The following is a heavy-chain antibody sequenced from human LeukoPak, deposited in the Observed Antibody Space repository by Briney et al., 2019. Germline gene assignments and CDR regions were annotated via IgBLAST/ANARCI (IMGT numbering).Heavy chain of an antibody. J-gene: IGHJ3*01. CDR1: GGSFSGYY. Sequence: SETLSLTCAVYGGSFSGYYWSWIRQPPGKGLERIGEIDHSGSTNYNPYLKSRVTISLDTSNNQFSLKLTSVTAADTAVYYCARAPYLSSGSWGQGILVAVSP. CDR3: ARAPYLSSGS. CDR2: IDHSGST. V-gene: IGHV4-34*01. D-gene: IGHD3-22*01.